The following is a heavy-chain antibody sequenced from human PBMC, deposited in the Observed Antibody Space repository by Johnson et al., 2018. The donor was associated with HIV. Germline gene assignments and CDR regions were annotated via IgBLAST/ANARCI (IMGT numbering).Heavy chain of an antibody. J-gene: IGHJ3*01. Sequence: QVQLVESGGGVVQPGESLRLSCVASGFIFSNYGVHWVRQAPGKGLEWVAFIQNDGTKKHYADFVKGRFTVSRDNSRNTLFLQMSNLGTEETAVYYCAKGEAQEGWIQLGSYAFDFWGRGTMVTVSS. CDR2: IQNDGTKK. D-gene: IGHD7-27*01. CDR1: GFIFSNYG. CDR3: AKGEAQEGWIQLGSYAFDF. V-gene: IGHV3-30*02.